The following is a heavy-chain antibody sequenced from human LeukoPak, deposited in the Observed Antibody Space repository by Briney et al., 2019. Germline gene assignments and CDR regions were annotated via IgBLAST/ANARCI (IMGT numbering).Heavy chain of an antibody. D-gene: IGHD1-14*01. J-gene: IGHJ4*02. Sequence: PGGSLRLSXAASGFIFRNSGMHWVRQALGKGLEWVAFIRYDGSIKYYADSVNGRFTISRDNSKNTLYLQMNSLRAEDTAVYYCAKDVNTGGDYFDYWGQGTLVTVSS. V-gene: IGHV3-30*02. CDR1: GFIFRNSG. CDR3: AKDVNTGGDYFDY. CDR2: IRYDGSIK.